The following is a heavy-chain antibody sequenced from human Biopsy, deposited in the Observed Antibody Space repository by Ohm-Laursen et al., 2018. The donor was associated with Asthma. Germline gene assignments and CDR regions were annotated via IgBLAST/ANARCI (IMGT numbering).Heavy chain of an antibody. V-gene: IGHV3-23*01. CDR2: ISGSGGST. J-gene: IGHJ4*02. Sequence: SLRLSCSASGFAFRSYAMNWVRQAPGKGLEWVSAISGSGGSTYYADSVKGRFTISRDKSKNTLYMQMNSLRAEDTAVYYCAKRGSYFDYWGQGTLVTVSS. D-gene: IGHD1-26*01. CDR1: GFAFRSYA. CDR3: AKRGSYFDY.